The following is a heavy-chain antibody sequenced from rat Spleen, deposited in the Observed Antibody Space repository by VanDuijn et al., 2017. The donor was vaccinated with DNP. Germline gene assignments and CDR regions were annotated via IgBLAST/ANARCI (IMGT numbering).Heavy chain of an antibody. D-gene: IGHD1-4*01. J-gene: IGHJ2*01. CDR1: GFTFSDYG. V-gene: IGHV5S23*01. CDR2: ITTAGGHA. CDR3: ATVHGYNYFDY. Sequence: EVQLVESGGGFLQPGRSLKLSCAGSGFTFSDYGMAWVRQLPSRGLQWVASITTAGGHAYYRDSVKGRFTISRDNAKNTLYLQMDSLRSEDTATYYCATVHGYNYFDYWGQGVMVTVSS.